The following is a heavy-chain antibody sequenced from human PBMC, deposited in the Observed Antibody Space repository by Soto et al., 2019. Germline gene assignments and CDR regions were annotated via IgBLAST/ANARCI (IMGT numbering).Heavy chain of an antibody. D-gene: IGHD2-2*01. J-gene: IGHJ4*02. CDR1: GFTFSSYA. CDR3: AKATSVVVPAAKYYFDY. CDR2: ISGSGGST. V-gene: IGHV3-23*01. Sequence: VGSLRLSCAASGFTFSSYAMSWVRQAPGKGLEWVSAISGSGGSTYYADSVKGRFTISRDNSKNTLYLQMNSLRAEDTAVYYCAKATSVVVPAAKYYFDYWGQGTLVTVSS.